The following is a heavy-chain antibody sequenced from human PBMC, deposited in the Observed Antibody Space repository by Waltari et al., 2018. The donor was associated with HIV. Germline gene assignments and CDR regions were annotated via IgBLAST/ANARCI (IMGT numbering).Heavy chain of an antibody. Sequence: TVSGGSITSGDYYWTWIRQPAGKGLEWIGRVYTSGSANYNPSLRSRVTMSLDTSKNQFSLKRTSVTAADTAVYYCARGLDILTGHYHWFLDVWGRGTLVTVSS. V-gene: IGHV4-61*02. CDR3: ARGLDILTGHYHWFLDV. CDR2: VYTSGSA. J-gene: IGHJ2*01. D-gene: IGHD3-9*01. CDR1: GGSITSGDYY.